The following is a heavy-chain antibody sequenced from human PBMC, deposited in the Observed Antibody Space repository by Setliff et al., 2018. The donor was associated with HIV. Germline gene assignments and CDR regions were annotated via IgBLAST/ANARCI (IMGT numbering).Heavy chain of an antibody. Sequence: SETLSLTCTVSGASINSGSHNWGWIRQPPGKGLEWIATLHYTGTSYYNPSLKSRVTISTDTSKNQFSLKLSSVTAADTAVYYCARLIHTGLLYFDFWGLGTLVTVSS. CDR3: ARLIHTGLLYFDF. D-gene: IGHD2-8*02. V-gene: IGHV4-39*01. CDR2: LHYTGTS. CDR1: GASINSGSHN. J-gene: IGHJ4*02.